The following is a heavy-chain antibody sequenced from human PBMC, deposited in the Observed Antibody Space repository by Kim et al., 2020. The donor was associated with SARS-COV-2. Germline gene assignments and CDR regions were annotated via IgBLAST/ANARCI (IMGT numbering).Heavy chain of an antibody. J-gene: IGHJ6*02. CDR3: ARVVAAGSDSTLHYAMDV. CDR1: GFTIANKY. Sequence: GGSLRLSCAASGFTIANKYMNWVRQAPGKGLEWVSVIYRGSTTYYADSVQGRFTISRDDSKDTLYLQMNSLRVEDTAVYYCARVVAAGSDSTLHYAMDVWGQGTTVTVSS. CDR2: IYRGSTT. D-gene: IGHD3-10*01. V-gene: IGHV3-53*01.